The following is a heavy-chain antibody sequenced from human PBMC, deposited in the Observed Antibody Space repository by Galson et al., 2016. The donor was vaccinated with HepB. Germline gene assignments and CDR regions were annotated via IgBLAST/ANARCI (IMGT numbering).Heavy chain of an antibody. D-gene: IGHD1-1*01. CDR2: ISYDGSNK. J-gene: IGHJ4*02. V-gene: IGHV3-30-3*01. CDR3: SRGGLEPVDY. CDR1: GFTFSSYA. Sequence: SLRLSCAASGFTFSSYAMHWVRQAPGKGLEWVAVISYDGSNKYYADSVKGRFTISRDNSKNTLYLRMNSLRVEDTAVYYCSRGGLEPVDYWGQGTLVTVSS.